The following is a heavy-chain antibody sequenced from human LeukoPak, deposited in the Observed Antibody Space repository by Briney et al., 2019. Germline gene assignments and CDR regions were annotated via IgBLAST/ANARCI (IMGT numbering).Heavy chain of an antibody. V-gene: IGHV1-18*01. J-gene: IGHJ4*02. D-gene: IGHD5-12*01. CDR3: ARNPEGDSGYIIYCFDY. Sequence: ASVKVSCKASGYTFTSYGISWVRQAPGQGLAWMGWISAHDGNTNYAQKLQGRVTMTTDTSTSIAYMELSSLRSEDTAVYYCARNPEGDSGYIIYCFDYWGQGTLVTVSS. CDR2: ISAHDGNT. CDR1: GYTFTSYG.